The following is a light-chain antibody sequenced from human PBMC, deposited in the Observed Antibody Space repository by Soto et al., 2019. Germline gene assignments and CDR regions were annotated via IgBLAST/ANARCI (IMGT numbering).Light chain of an antibody. V-gene: IGLV2-14*01. Sequence: QSALTQPASVSGSPGQSITISCTGTSSDVGGYTYVSWYQQHPDKAPKLMIYDVSNRPSGVSNRFSGSKSGNTASLTISGRQAEDEADYYCSAYTRSITLVFGGGTKLTVL. CDR3: SAYTRSITLV. CDR1: SSDVGGYTY. J-gene: IGLJ3*02. CDR2: DVS.